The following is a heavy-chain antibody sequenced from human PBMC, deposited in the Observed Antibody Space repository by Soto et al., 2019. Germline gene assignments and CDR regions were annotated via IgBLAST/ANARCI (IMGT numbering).Heavy chain of an antibody. CDR2: IWYDGSNK. CDR1: GFTFSSYG. Sequence: GGSLRLSCAASGFTFSSYGMHWVRRAPGKGLEWVAVIWYDGSNKYYADSVKGRFTISRDNSKNTLYLQMNSLRAEDTAVYYCARDRRIAAAGTGAFDIWGQGTMVTVSS. V-gene: IGHV3-33*01. CDR3: ARDRRIAAAGTGAFDI. D-gene: IGHD6-13*01. J-gene: IGHJ3*02.